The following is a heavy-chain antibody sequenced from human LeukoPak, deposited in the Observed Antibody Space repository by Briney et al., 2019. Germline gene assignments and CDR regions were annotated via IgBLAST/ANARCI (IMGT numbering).Heavy chain of an antibody. V-gene: IGHV4-4*07. CDR2: IETTGST. D-gene: IGHD3-22*01. Sequence: SATLSLTCNVSGVSKSTFYMSWIRQPAGKGLEWIGRIETTGSTNYNPSLKSRATMSVDTSKRHFSLRLTSVTAADAAVYYCAVDDRGFDPWGQGTLVTVSS. J-gene: IGHJ5*02. CDR1: GVSKSTFY. CDR3: AVDDRGFDP.